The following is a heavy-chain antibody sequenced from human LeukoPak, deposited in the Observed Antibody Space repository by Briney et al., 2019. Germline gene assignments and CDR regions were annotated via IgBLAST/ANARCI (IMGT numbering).Heavy chain of an antibody. J-gene: IGHJ4*02. Sequence: GGSLRLSCAASGFTFRNYVIHWVRQAPGKGLEWVAVTSSDLNVKLYADSVKGQFTISRDNSKNTVYLQMDSLRTEDTAVYYCVKKGGNNGRYDYFDYWGQGTLVTVSS. CDR2: TSSDLNVK. CDR1: GFTFRNYV. V-gene: IGHV3-30*18. CDR3: VKKGGNNGRYDYFDY. D-gene: IGHD4-23*01.